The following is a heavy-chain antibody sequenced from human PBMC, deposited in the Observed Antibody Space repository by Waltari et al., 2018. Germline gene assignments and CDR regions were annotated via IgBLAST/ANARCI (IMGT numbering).Heavy chain of an antibody. V-gene: IGHV1-69*04. D-gene: IGHD4-17*01. CDR1: GGTFSSYA. Sequence: PGSSVKVSCKASGGTFSSYAISWVRQAPGQGLEWMGRIIPILGIANYAQKFQGRVTITADKSTSTAYMELSSLRSEDTAVYYCARGYGDFERAGGYGMDVWGQGTTVTVSS. J-gene: IGHJ6*02. CDR2: IIPILGIA. CDR3: ARGYGDFERAGGYGMDV.